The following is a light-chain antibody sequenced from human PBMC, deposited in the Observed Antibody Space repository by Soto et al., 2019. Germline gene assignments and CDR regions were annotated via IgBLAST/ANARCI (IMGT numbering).Light chain of an antibody. J-gene: IGLJ2*01. V-gene: IGLV1-44*01. Sequence: QSVLTQPPSASGTPGQRVTISCSGSSSNIGSNTVSWYQQLPGTAPKLLVYSNNLRPSGVPDQFSGSKSGTSASLAISGLQSEDEADYYCAAWDDSLNGVVFGGGTKLTVL. CDR1: SSNIGSNT. CDR2: SNN. CDR3: AAWDDSLNGVV.